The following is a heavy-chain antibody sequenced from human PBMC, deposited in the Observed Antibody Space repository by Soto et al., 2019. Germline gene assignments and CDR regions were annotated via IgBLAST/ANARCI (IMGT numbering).Heavy chain of an antibody. V-gene: IGHV4-59*11. J-gene: IGHJ4*02. D-gene: IGHD2-15*01. CDR2: IYHSGRT. CDR1: AGSISRHY. Sequence: TETLALTCTVSAGSISRHYWTWIRQNPGKGLEWIGHIYHSGRTYYSPSLRSRVNISVDTSKNQFSLNLSSVTAADTAIYYCARWVEVSLDYFDSWGQGTPVTVSS. CDR3: ARWVEVSLDYFDS.